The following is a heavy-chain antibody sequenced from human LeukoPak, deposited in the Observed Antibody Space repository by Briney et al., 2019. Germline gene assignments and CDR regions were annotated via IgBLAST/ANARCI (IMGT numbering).Heavy chain of an antibody. V-gene: IGHV3-7*01. Sequence: GGSLRLSCAASGFTFNYYWLTWVRQAPGKGLEWVANIQQDGSEKYYEDSVKGRFTISRDDAKNSLYLQMNSLRAEDTAVYYCARDFRTSEKRAFDIWGQGTMVIVSP. CDR3: ARDFRTSEKRAFDI. J-gene: IGHJ3*02. D-gene: IGHD2-8*01. CDR1: GFTFNYYW. CDR2: IQQDGSEK.